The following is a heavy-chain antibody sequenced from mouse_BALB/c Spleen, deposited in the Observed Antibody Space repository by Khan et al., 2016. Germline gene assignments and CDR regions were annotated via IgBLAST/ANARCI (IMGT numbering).Heavy chain of an antibody. Sequence: VQLKESGPGLVRPSQSLSLTCTVTGYSITSDYAWNWIRQFPGNRLEWMGYISFSGGTRYNPSLKSRISITRDLPKNQFFLQLNSVTTEDTATYYCGSRTYYVGRYYFDYWGRGTTLTVSS. CDR1: GYSITSDYA. CDR2: ISFSGGT. D-gene: IGHD1-1*02. V-gene: IGHV3-2*02. J-gene: IGHJ2*01. CDR3: GSRTYYVGRYYFDY.